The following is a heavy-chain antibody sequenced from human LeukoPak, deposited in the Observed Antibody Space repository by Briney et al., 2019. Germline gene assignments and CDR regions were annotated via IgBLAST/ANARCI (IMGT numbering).Heavy chain of an antibody. CDR1: GFTFSSYW. V-gene: IGHV3-74*01. J-gene: IGHJ3*02. Sequence: GGSLRLSCAASGFTFSSYWMHWVRQAPGKGLVWVSRINSDGSSTSYADSVKGRLTISRDNAKNTLYLQMNSLRAEDTAVYYCARVDVCSGGSCYPDAFDIWGQGTMVTVSS. CDR2: INSDGSST. D-gene: IGHD2-15*01. CDR3: ARVDVCSGGSCYPDAFDI.